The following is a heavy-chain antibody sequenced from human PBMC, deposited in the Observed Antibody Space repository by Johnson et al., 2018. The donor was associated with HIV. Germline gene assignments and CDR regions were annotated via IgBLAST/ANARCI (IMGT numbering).Heavy chain of an antibody. CDR3: ARERKNYLIAARGDAFDI. Sequence: QVQLVESGGGLVKPGGSLRLSCAASGFTFSDYYMSWIRQAPGKGLEWVSYISSSGSTIYYADSVKGRFTISRDNAKNSLYLQLNSRRAEDTAVYYCARERKNYLIAARGDAFDIWGQGTMVTVSS. CDR2: ISSSGSTI. V-gene: IGHV3-11*04. D-gene: IGHD6-6*01. CDR1: GFTFSDYY. J-gene: IGHJ3*02.